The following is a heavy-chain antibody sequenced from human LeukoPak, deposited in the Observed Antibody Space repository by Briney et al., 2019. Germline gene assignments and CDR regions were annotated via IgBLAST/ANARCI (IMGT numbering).Heavy chain of an antibody. J-gene: IGHJ4*02. V-gene: IGHV4-34*01. D-gene: IGHD3-10*01. CDR3: ASYGSGSVFDY. Sequence: PSETLSLTCAVYGGSFSGYYWSWIRQPPGKGLERIGEINHSGSTNYNPSLKSRVTISVDTSKNQFSLKLSSVTAADTAVYYCASYGSGSVFDYWGQGILVSVSS. CDR2: INHSGST. CDR1: GGSFSGYY.